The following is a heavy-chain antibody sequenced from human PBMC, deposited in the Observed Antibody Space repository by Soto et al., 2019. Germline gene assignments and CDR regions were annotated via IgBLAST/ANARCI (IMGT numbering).Heavy chain of an antibody. V-gene: IGHV2-5*02. CDR1: GFSFSTSEVG. Sequence: ITLKESGPTLVKPTQTLTLTCTFSGFSFSTSEVGVGWIRQPPGKALEWLGLIYWDDDKRYSPSLKNRLSTTKDTAKNPVILTLTNMDPVHAGTYYCPHTLHTSGWPFDYWGQGTLVTVSS. D-gene: IGHD6-19*01. CDR2: IYWDDDK. CDR3: PHTLHTSGWPFDY. J-gene: IGHJ4*02.